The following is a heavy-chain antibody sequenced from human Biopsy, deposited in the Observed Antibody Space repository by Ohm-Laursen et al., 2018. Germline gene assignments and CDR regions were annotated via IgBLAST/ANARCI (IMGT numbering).Heavy chain of an antibody. V-gene: IGHV4-59*11. Sequence: SETLSPTCTVSGGSFTGHYWTWIRQPPGKGLEWIGHISHTGYTSYKSSLKSRVTISLGTSRKHFSLRLTSLAAADTAVYYCARGSNEYGGLYFPHWGQGTLVTVSS. CDR3: ARGSNEYGGLYFPH. CDR2: ISHTGYT. D-gene: IGHD4-23*01. J-gene: IGHJ1*01. CDR1: GGSFTGHY.